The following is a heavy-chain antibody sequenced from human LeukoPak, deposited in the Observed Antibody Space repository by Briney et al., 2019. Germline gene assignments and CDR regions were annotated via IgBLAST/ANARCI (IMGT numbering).Heavy chain of an antibody. V-gene: IGHV1-18*01. CDR2: ISAYNGNT. Sequence: GASVKVSCKASGYTFTSYGIIWVRQAPGQGLEWMGWISAYNGNTNYAQKLQGRVTMTTDTSTSTAYMELRSLRSDDTAVYYCARDFIVVVPAAKNLNYYYYGMDVWGQGTTVTVSS. J-gene: IGHJ6*02. D-gene: IGHD2-2*01. CDR1: GYTFTSYG. CDR3: ARDFIVVVPAAKNLNYYYYGMDV.